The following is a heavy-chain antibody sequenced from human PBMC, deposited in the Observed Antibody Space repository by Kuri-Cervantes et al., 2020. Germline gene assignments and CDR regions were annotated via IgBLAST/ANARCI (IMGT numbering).Heavy chain of an antibody. CDR1: GFTFSTYW. Sequence: ETLSLTCAASGFTFSTYWMSWVRQAPGKGLEWVANIKQDGGEKYYVDSVKGRFTISRDNAKNSLYLQMNSLRAEDTAVYYCAKVVWGSYRFNDYWGQGTLVTVSS. CDR3: AKVVWGSYRFNDY. CDR2: IKQDGGEK. J-gene: IGHJ4*02. D-gene: IGHD3-16*02. V-gene: IGHV3-7*05.